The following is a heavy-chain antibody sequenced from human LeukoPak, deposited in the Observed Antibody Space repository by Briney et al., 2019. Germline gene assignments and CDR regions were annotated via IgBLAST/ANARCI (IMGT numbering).Heavy chain of an antibody. J-gene: IGHJ6*02. CDR3: ARQAQKGYYGMDV. Sequence: GESLKISCKGSGYSFTSYWIGWVRQMPGKGLERMGIIYPGDSDTRYSPSFQGQVTISADKSISTAYLQWSSLKASDTAMYYCARQAQKGYYGMDVWGQGTTVTVSS. CDR1: GYSFTSYW. V-gene: IGHV5-51*01. CDR2: IYPGDSDT.